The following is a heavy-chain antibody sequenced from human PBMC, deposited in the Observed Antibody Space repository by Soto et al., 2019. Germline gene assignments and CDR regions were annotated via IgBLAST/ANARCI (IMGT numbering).Heavy chain of an antibody. V-gene: IGHV4-59*08. J-gene: IGHJ5*02. CDR2: IYYSGST. CDR3: ARASTVTTRGSRNNWFDP. CDR1: GGSISSYY. D-gene: IGHD4-17*01. Sequence: PSETLCLTCTVSGGSISSYYWSWIRQPPGKGLEWIGYIYYSGSTNYNPSLKSRVTISVDTSKNQFSLKLSSVTAADTAVYYCARASTVTTRGSRNNWFDPWGQGTLVTVSS.